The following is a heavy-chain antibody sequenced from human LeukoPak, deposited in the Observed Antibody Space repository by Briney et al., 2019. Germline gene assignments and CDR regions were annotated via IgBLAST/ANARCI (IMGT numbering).Heavy chain of an antibody. J-gene: IGHJ4*02. CDR3: ASGGYCSSTSCYWVC. CDR2: IYYSGST. Sequence: SETLSLTCTVSGGSISSGDYYWSWIRQPPGKGLEWIGYIYYSGSTYYNPSLKSRVTISVDTSKNQFSLKLSSVTAADTAVYYCASGGYCSSTSCYWVCWGQGTLVTVSS. CDR1: GGSISSGDYY. D-gene: IGHD2-2*01. V-gene: IGHV4-30-4*01.